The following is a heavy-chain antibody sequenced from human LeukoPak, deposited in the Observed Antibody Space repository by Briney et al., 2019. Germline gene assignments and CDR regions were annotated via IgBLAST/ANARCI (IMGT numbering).Heavy chain of an antibody. CDR3: ATTRVVKANGGFWSDYYSLPPLNY. Sequence: ASVKVSCKASGYTFTSCGISWVRQAPGQGLEWRGWISAYNGNTNYAKKLQGRVTMTTETSTNTAYMELSSLRSDDTAVYYCATTRVVKANGGFWSDYYSLPPLNYWGQGTLVTVSS. J-gene: IGHJ4*02. CDR1: GYTFTSCG. D-gene: IGHD3-3*01. V-gene: IGHV1-18*01. CDR2: ISAYNGNT.